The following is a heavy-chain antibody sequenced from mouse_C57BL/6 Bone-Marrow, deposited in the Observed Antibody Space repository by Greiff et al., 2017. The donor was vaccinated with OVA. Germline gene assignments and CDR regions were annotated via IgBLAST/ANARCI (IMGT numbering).Heavy chain of an antibody. Sequence: EVQLQESGGDLVKPGGSLKLSCAASGFTFSSYGMSWVRQTPDKRLEWVATISSGGSYTYYPDSVKGRFTMSRDNAKNTLYLQMSSLKSEDTAMYYCAREKSYNRGYYYAMDYWGQGTSVTVSS. CDR1: GFTFSSYG. CDR2: ISSGGSYT. V-gene: IGHV5-6*01. D-gene: IGHD2-12*01. J-gene: IGHJ4*01. CDR3: AREKSYNRGYYYAMDY.